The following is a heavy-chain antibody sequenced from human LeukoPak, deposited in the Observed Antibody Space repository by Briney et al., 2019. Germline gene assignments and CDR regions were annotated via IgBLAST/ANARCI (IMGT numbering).Heavy chain of an antibody. CDR1: GFAFSSYS. CDR3: ARATVSGYYYMDV. Sequence: PGGSLRLPCAASGFAFSSYSMNWVRQAPGKGLEWVLYISSSSSTIYYADSVKGRFTISRDNAKNSLYLQMNSLRAEDTAVYYCARATVSGYYYMDVWGKGTTVTVSS. V-gene: IGHV3-48*01. J-gene: IGHJ6*03. CDR2: ISSSSSTI. D-gene: IGHD1-26*01.